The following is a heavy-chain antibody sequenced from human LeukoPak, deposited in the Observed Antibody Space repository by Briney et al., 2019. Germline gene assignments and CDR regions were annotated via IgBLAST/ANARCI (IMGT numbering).Heavy chain of an antibody. CDR1: GGSISSYC. V-gene: IGHV4-4*07. J-gene: IGHJ4*02. Sequence: SETLSLTCTVSGGSISSYCWSWIRQPAGKGLEWIGRIYTSGSTNYNPSLKSRVTMSVDTSKNQFSLKLSSVTAADTAVYYCAREIPLVGATDCWGQGTLVTVSS. D-gene: IGHD1-26*01. CDR3: AREIPLVGATDC. CDR2: IYTSGST.